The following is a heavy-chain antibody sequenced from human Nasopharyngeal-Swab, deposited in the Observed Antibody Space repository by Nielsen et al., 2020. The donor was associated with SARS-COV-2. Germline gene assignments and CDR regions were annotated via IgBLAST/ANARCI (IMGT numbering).Heavy chain of an antibody. CDR1: GYSFTSYC. V-gene: IGHV5-51*01. D-gene: IGHD3-9*01. CDR2: IYPGDSDT. J-gene: IGHJ5*02. CDR3: ARHGITIFYGGFDP. Sequence: GESLKISCKASGYSFTSYCIGWVRQMPGKGLEWMGFIYPGDSDTRYSPSFQGQVTISADKSNSTAYLQWSSLKASDTAMYYCARHGITIFYGGFDPWGQGTLVTVSS.